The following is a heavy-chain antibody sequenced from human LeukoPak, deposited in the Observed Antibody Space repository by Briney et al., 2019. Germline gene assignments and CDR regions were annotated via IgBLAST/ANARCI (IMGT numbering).Heavy chain of an antibody. CDR1: GGSFSGYY. CDR2: INHSGST. CDR3: ARGHTKTTGADAFDI. Sequence: SETLSLTCAVYGGSFSGYYWSWIRQPPGRGLEWIGEINHSGSTNYNPSLKSRVTISVDTSKNQFSLKLSSVTAADTAVYYCARGHTKTTGADAFDIWGQGTMVTVSS. V-gene: IGHV4-34*01. D-gene: IGHD4-11*01. J-gene: IGHJ3*02.